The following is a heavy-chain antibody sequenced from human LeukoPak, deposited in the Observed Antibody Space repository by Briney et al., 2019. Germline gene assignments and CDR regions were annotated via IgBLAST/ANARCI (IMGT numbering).Heavy chain of an antibody. CDR3: ARGGGYYVY. D-gene: IGHD3-22*01. Sequence: GGSLRLSCATSGFTFSSYAMSWVRQAPGKGLEWVSGIGASGGSTYYADSVKGRFTISRDSSKNTLYLQMNSLRAEDTAVYYCARGGGYYVYWGQGTLVTVSS. J-gene: IGHJ4*02. V-gene: IGHV3-23*01. CDR1: GFTFSSYA. CDR2: IGASGGST.